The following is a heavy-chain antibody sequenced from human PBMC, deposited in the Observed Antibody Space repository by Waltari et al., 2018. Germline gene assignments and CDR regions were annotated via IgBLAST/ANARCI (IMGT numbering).Heavy chain of an antibody. CDR2: ISSTSLTI. CDR3: ARGPNWNSYAFDI. J-gene: IGHJ3*02. V-gene: IGHV3-48*01. Sequence: EVQLVQSGGALVQPGESLRRSCAASGFTFSTYSMNWVRQAPGKGLEWVSYISSTSLTIKDADSVKGRFTISRDNAKNSLFLQMNSLRVEDTAVYYCARGPNWNSYAFDIWGQGTMVTVSS. D-gene: IGHD1-7*01. CDR1: GFTFSTYS.